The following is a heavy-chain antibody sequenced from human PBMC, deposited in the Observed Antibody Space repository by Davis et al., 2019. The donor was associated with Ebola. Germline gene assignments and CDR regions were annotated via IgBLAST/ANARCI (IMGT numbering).Heavy chain of an antibody. J-gene: IGHJ4*02. CDR2: ISSNGDST. CDR1: GFTFSSYA. CDR3: VRAYYGASY. D-gene: IGHD4-17*01. V-gene: IGHV3-64D*08. Sequence: GESLKISCAASGFTFSSYAMHWVRQAPGKGLEYVSAISSNGDSTYYADSVKGRFTISRDNSKNTLYLQMSSLRAEDTAVYYCVRAYYGASYWGQGTLVTVSS.